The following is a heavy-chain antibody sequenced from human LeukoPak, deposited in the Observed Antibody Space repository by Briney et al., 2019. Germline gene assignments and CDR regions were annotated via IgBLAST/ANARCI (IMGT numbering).Heavy chain of an antibody. D-gene: IGHD2-21*02. Sequence: GGSLTLSCAASGFTFSSYSMKWVRPAPGRGREWGSSISSSSSYIYYADSVKGRFTSTRDNAPNSLYLQMNGLRAEGTAVYYCARVRAYCGGDCSASFDYWGQGTLVTVSS. CDR2: ISSSSSYI. CDR3: ARVRAYCGGDCSASFDY. V-gene: IGHV3-21*01. CDR1: GFTFSSYS. J-gene: IGHJ4*02.